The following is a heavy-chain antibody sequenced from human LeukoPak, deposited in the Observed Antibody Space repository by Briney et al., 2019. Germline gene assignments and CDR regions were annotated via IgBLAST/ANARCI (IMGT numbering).Heavy chain of an antibody. Sequence: GGSLRLSCAASGFTVSSNYMSWVRQAPGKGLEWVSVIYSDGGTDYADSVKGRFTISRDNSKNTLYLQMDSLRAEDTAVYYCAKGSGYGDYLSDYWGQGTLVTVSS. CDR2: IYSDGGT. CDR3: AKGSGYGDYLSDY. CDR1: GFTVSSNY. D-gene: IGHD4-17*01. J-gene: IGHJ4*02. V-gene: IGHV3-53*05.